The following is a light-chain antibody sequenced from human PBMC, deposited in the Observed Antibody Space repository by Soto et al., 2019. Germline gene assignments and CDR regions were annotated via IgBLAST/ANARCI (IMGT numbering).Light chain of an antibody. CDR1: QSVSSSY. CDR3: QQYGSSPQA. CDR2: GAS. J-gene: IGKJ5*01. V-gene: IGKV3-20*01. Sequence: EMVWTKSPGTLSLSPGERATLSCRASQSVSSSYLAWYQQKPGQAPRLLIYGASSRATGIPDRFSGSGSGTDFTLTSSRLEPEDFGVYYCQQYGSSPQAFGQGTRLEIK.